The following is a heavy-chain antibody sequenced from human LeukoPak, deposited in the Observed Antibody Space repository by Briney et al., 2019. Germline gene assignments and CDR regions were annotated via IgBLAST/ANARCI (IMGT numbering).Heavy chain of an antibody. CDR1: GFTFSSYS. V-gene: IGHV3-48*04. CDR3: AREVVQYYDILTGYYYIDY. J-gene: IGHJ4*02. Sequence: QSGGSLRLSCAASGFTFSSYSMNWVRQAPGKGLEWVSYISSSSSTIYYADSVKGRFTISRDNAKNSLYLQMNSLGAEDTAVYYCAREVVQYYDILTGYYYIDYWGQGTLVTVSS. CDR2: ISSSSSTI. D-gene: IGHD3-9*01.